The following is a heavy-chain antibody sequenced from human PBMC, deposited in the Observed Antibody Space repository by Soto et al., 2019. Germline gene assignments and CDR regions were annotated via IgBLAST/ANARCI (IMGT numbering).Heavy chain of an antibody. D-gene: IGHD3-22*01. CDR1: GDSVSSSSYY. V-gene: IGHV4-61*01. J-gene: IGHJ1*01. CDR2: IYYSGST. Sequence: SETLSLTCTVSGDSVSSSSYYWSWIRQPPGKGLEWIGYIYYSGSTNYNPSLKSRVTISVDTSKNQLSLKLSSVTAADTAVYNCARGASYDSSGYYHEYFQHWGQGTLVTVSS. CDR3: ARGASYDSSGYYHEYFQH.